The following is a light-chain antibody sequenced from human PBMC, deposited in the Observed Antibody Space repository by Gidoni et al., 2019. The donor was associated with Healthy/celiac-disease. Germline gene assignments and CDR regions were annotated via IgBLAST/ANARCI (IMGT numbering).Light chain of an antibody. J-gene: IGLJ1*01. Sequence: QSVLTQPPSASGTPGQRVTISCSGSSSNIGSNYVYWYQQLPGTAPKLLIYRNNQRPSGVPDRFSGSKSGTSASLAISGLRSEDEADYYCAAWDDSLSGWVFGTGTKVT. CDR2: RNN. CDR3: AAWDDSLSGWV. V-gene: IGLV1-47*01. CDR1: SSNIGSNY.